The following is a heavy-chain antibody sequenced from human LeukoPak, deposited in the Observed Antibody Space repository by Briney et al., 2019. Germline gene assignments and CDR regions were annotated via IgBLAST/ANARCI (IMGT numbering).Heavy chain of an antibody. CDR1: GGSISSGGYY. D-gene: IGHD1-7*01. J-gene: IGHJ4*02. CDR2: IYYSGST. V-gene: IGHV4-31*03. Sequence: SETLSLTCTVSGGSISSGGYYWSWIRQHPGTGLEWIGYIYYSGSTYYNPSLKSRVTISVDTSKNQFSLKLSSVTAADTAVYYCARDRGWNYDFDYWGQGTLVTVSS. CDR3: ARDRGWNYDFDY.